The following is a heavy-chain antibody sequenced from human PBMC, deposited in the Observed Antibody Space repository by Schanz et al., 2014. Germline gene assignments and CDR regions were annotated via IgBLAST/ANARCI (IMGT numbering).Heavy chain of an antibody. CDR1: GGSFSAYY. Sequence: QLHQWGAGLLKPSETLSLTCAVSGGSFSAYYWSWIRQPPGKGLEWIGEISYNGGANNPSPQARLPISGDTPKTPFSLSLTSVTAADTSVYFCARWKKDHYAFGTYRGNYYAVDVWGQGTTVIVSS. CDR2: ISYNGGA. D-gene: IGHD3-10*01. J-gene: IGHJ6*02. CDR3: ARWKKDHYAFGTYRGNYYAVDV. V-gene: IGHV4-34*01.